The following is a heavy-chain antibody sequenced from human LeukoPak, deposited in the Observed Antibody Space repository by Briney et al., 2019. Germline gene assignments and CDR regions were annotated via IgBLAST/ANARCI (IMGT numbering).Heavy chain of an antibody. Sequence: PSATLSLTCTVSGGSMNNYYWTWMRQPPGKGPEWIGYIYYAGSTNYNPSLKSRVTISVDTSKSQFSLKLSSVTAADTAVYFCARHSNFFDYWGQGTLVTVSS. CDR1: GGSMNNYY. D-gene: IGHD4-11*01. J-gene: IGHJ4*02. CDR2: IYYAGST. V-gene: IGHV4-59*01. CDR3: ARHSNFFDY.